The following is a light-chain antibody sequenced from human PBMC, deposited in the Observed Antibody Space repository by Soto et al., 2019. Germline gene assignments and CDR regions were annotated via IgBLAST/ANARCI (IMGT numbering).Light chain of an antibody. Sequence: SNELTQPPSVSVSPGQTARITCSGNALTKQYAYWYQQKPGQAPVVVIYKDSERPSGIPERFSGSSSGTIVTLTISGVQAEDEADYYCQSADSSGTYVIFGGGTKLTVL. CDR3: QSADSSGTYVI. CDR2: KDS. J-gene: IGLJ2*01. CDR1: ALTKQY. V-gene: IGLV3-25*03.